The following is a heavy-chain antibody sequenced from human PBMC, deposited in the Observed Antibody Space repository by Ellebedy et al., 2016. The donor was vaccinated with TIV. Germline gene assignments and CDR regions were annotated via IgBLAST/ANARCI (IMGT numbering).Heavy chain of an antibody. CDR3: AKDYGDAQY. CDR1: GGSFSSDY. D-gene: IGHD4-17*01. V-gene: IGHV4-34*01. CDR2: VNHRRTT. Sequence: MPSETLSLTCAVYGGSFSSDYWSLIRQPPGKGLEWIGEVNHRRTTSYNPSLKSRVTISVDTSNNQFSLRLSSVTAADTAVYYCAKDYGDAQYWGQGALVIVSS. J-gene: IGHJ4*02.